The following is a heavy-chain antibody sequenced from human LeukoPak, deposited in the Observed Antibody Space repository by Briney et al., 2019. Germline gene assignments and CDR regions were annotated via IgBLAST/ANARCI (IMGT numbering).Heavy chain of an antibody. CDR1: GYTFTSYD. Sequence: ASVKVSCKASGYTFTSYDTNWVRQATGQGLEWMGWMNPNSGNTGYAQKFQGRVTMTRNTSISTAYMELSSLRSEDTAVYCCARAGSSGWYAVGYWGQGTLVTVSS. CDR2: MNPNSGNT. CDR3: ARAGSSGWYAVGY. D-gene: IGHD6-19*01. J-gene: IGHJ4*02. V-gene: IGHV1-8*01.